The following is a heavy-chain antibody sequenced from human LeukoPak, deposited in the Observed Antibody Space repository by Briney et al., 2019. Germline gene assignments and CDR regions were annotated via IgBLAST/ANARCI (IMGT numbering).Heavy chain of an antibody. CDR2: INPNSGGT. CDR1: GYTFTGYY. V-gene: IGHV1-2*02. CDR3: ARDRGIYCSGGSCYPIDY. J-gene: IGHJ4*02. D-gene: IGHD2-15*01. Sequence: ASVKVSCKASGYTFTGYYMHWVRQAPGQGLEWMGWINPNSGGTNCAQKFQGRVTMTRDTSISTAYMELSRLRSDDTAVYYCARDRGIYCSGGSCYPIDYWGQGSLVTVSS.